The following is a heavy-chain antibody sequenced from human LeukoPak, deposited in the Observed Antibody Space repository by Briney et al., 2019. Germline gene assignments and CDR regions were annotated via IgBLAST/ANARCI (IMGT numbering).Heavy chain of an antibody. CDR1: GFTFDDYA. CDR2: ISWNSGSI. CDR3: AKENHQYDILTGYYRYSWFDP. D-gene: IGHD3-9*01. Sequence: GRSLRLSCAASGFTFDDYAMHWVRHAPGKGLEWVSGISWNSGSIGYADSVKGRFTISRDNAKNSLYLQMNSLRVEDTALYYCAKENHQYDILTGYYRYSWFDPWGQGTLVTVSS. J-gene: IGHJ5*02. V-gene: IGHV3-9*01.